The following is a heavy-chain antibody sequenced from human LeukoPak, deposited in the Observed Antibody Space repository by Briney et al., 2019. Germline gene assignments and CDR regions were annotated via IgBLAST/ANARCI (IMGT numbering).Heavy chain of an antibody. D-gene: IGHD6-19*01. Sequence: AAVKASCKASGYTFTGYYMHWVRQAPGQGLEWMGWINPNSGGTNYAQKFQGRVTMTRDTSISTAYMELSRLRSDDTAVYYCARDFVAVAGNWFDPWGQGTLVTVSS. CDR3: ARDFVAVAGNWFDP. V-gene: IGHV1-2*02. J-gene: IGHJ5*02. CDR2: INPNSGGT. CDR1: GYTFTGYY.